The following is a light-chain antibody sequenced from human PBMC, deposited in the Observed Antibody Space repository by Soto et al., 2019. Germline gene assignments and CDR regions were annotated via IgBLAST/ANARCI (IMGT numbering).Light chain of an antibody. J-gene: IGKJ1*01. Sequence: AIQMTQSPSSLSASVGDRVIITCRASQAIRTELGWYQQRPGQAPKLLIYGTSNLQSGVPSRFSGSGSGTDFTLTINGLQPEDFATYYCLQDYRYPRTCGQGTKVDVK. CDR2: GTS. CDR3: LQDYRYPRT. CDR1: QAIRTE. V-gene: IGKV1-6*01.